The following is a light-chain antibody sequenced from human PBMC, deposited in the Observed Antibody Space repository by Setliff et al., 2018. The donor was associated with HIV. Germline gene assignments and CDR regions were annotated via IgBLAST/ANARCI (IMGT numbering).Light chain of an antibody. CDR2: DVT. V-gene: IGLV2-11*01. CDR3: CSYAGSYTYI. CDR1: SSDVGAYNY. Sequence: QSALTQPRSVSGSPGQSVTFSCTGSSSDVGAYNYVSWYQQHPGKAPKLMIYDVTKRPSGVPDRFSGSKSGNTASLTISGLQAEDEADYYCCSYAGSYTYIFGSGT. J-gene: IGLJ1*01.